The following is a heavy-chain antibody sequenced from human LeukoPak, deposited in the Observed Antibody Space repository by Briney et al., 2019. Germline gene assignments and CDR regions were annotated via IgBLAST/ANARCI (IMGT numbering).Heavy chain of an antibody. CDR1: GYTFTSYG. CDR3: ARAGTYYDFWSGYYRMDV. Sequence: ASVKVSCKASGYTFTSYGISWVRQAPGQGLEWMGWINPNSGGTNYAQKFQGRVTMTRDTSISTAYMELSRLRSDDTAVYYCARAGTYYDFWSGYYRMDVWGKGTTVTVSS. D-gene: IGHD3-3*01. CDR2: INPNSGGT. J-gene: IGHJ6*03. V-gene: IGHV1-2*02.